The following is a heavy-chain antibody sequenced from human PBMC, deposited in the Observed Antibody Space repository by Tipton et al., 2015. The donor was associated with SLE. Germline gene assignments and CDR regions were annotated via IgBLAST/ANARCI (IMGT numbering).Heavy chain of an antibody. CDR1: GYSFTNYW. J-gene: IGHJ6*02. D-gene: IGHD6-13*01. CDR2: IYAGDSET. Sequence: QLVQSGAEVRKSGESLKISCKASGYSFTNYWIGWVRQMPGKGLEWMGIIYAGDSETRYNPSVQGHVTISVDKATTTASLQWSSLRDSDIGVYYCARLDKSWSGGMDVWGQGTTVTISS. V-gene: IGHV5-51*03. CDR3: ARLDKSWSGGMDV.